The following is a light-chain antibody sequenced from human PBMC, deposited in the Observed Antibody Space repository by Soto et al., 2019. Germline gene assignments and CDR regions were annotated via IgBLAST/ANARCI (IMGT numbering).Light chain of an antibody. CDR1: SSDVGDYEH. V-gene: IGLV2-18*01. CDR2: DVT. CDR3: SLYTSSSTWV. Sequence: QSALTQPPSVSGSPGQSVTISCTVTSSDVGDYEHVSWYQQAPGTAPKPIIFDVTNRPSGVPDRFSGSKSGNTPSLTIFGLQAEDEADYYCSLYTSSSTWVFGGGTQLTVL. J-gene: IGLJ3*02.